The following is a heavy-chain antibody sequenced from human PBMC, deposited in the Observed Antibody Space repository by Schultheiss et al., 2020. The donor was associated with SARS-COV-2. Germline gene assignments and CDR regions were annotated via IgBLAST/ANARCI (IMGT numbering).Heavy chain of an antibody. D-gene: IGHD2-21*01. J-gene: IGHJ4*02. CDR3: ARGLGAYCGGDCSPV. V-gene: IGHV3-30*03. Sequence: GGSLRLSCAASGFTFSSYEMNWVRQAPGKGLEWVAVISYDGSNKYYADSVKGRFTISRDNSKNTLYLQMNSLRAEDTAVYYCARGLGAYCGGDCSPVWGQGTLVTVSS. CDR2: ISYDGSNK. CDR1: GFTFSSYE.